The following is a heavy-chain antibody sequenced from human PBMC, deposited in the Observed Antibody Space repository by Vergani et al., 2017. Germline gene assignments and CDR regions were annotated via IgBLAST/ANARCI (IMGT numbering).Heavy chain of an antibody. J-gene: IGHJ5*02. D-gene: IGHD4-23*01. Sequence: QVQLQESGPGLVKPSQTLSLTCTVSGGSISSGGYYWSWIRQHPGKGLEWIGYIYYSGSTYYNPSLNSRVTISLDTSKNQFSLKLSSVTAADTAVYYCARENSDNWFDPWGQGTLVTVSS. CDR3: ARENSDNWFDP. V-gene: IGHV4-31*03. CDR2: IYYSGST. CDR1: GGSISSGGYY.